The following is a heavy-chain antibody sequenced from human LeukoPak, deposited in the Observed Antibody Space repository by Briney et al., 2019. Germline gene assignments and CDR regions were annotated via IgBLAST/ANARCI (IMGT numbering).Heavy chain of an antibody. CDR1: TVSISTSSYD. CDR2: IYYSGSA. J-gene: IGHJ5*02. D-gene: IGHD1-1*01. CDR3: AREGTIGTPNWFDP. V-gene: IGHV4-39*02. Sequence: PSQTLSLTCTVYTVSISTSSYDWGRLRHPPGKGLEGIARIYYSGSAYYNPSLKSRVTISVDTSKNQFSLKLSSVTAADTAVYYCAREGTIGTPNWFDPWGQGTLVTVSS.